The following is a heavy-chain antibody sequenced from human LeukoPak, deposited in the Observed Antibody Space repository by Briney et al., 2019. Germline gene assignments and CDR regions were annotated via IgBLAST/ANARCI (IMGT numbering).Heavy chain of an antibody. D-gene: IGHD3-9*01. Sequence: SETLSLTCTVSGGSISSSSYYWGWIRQPPGKGLEWIGSIYYSGSTNYNPSLKSRVTISVDTSKNQFSLKLSSVTAADTAVYYCARRTILTGSDYWGQGTLVTVSS. CDR2: IYYSGST. V-gene: IGHV4-39*01. CDR1: GGSISSSSYY. CDR3: ARRTILTGSDY. J-gene: IGHJ4*02.